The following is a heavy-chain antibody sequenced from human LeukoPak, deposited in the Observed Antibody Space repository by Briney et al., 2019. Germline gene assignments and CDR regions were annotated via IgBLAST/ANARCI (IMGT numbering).Heavy chain of an antibody. V-gene: IGHV1-8*01. J-gene: IGHJ6*03. CDR3: ARDQREYYYMDV. CDR2: MNPNSGNT. CDR1: GYTFTSYD. Sequence: ASVKVSCKASGYTFTSYDINWVRQATGQGLEWMGWMNPNSGNTGYAQKFQGRVTMTRNTSIRTAYMELSSLRSEDTAVYYCARDQREYYYMDVWGKGTTVTISS. D-gene: IGHD1-1*01.